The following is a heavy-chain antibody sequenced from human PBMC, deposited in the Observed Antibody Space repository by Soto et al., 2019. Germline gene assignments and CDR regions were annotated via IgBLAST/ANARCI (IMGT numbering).Heavy chain of an antibody. J-gene: IGHJ4*02. CDR3: ARVAYNHGWTFDS. V-gene: IGHV3-7*04. CDR1: GFTFSNYW. D-gene: IGHD6-19*01. CDR2: IKQDGSEK. Sequence: PGGSLRLSCAASGFTFSNYWMSWVRQAPGKGLEWVANIKQDGSEKYYVDSVEGRFTLSRDNAKNSLRLQMNSLRAEDTAIYFCARVAYNHGWTFDSWGPGTLVTVSS.